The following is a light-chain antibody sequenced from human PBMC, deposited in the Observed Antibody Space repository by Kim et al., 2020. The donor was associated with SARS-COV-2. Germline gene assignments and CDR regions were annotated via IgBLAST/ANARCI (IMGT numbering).Light chain of an antibody. CDR2: NKN. J-gene: IGLJ2*01. Sequence: LGQTVKITCRGDSLRGYYASWYQQKPGQTPVLVIFNKNNRPSGIPDRFSASSSGDTSSLTITGAQAEDEADYYCNSRDSSGNLVVFGGGTQLTVL. CDR1: SLRGYY. CDR3: NSRDSSGNLVV. V-gene: IGLV3-19*01.